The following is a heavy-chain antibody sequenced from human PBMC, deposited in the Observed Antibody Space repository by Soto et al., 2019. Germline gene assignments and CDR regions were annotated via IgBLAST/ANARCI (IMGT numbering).Heavy chain of an antibody. CDR2: ISYDGSNK. D-gene: IGHD3-22*01. Sequence: QVHLVESGGGVVQPGRSLRLSCAASGFTFSSYAMHWVRQAPGKGLERVAVISYDGSNKYYADSVKGRFTISIDNSKNRLYLQMNSLRAEDTAVYYCASDPPYYYDSSDLRNQGTSFDIWGQGTMVTVSS. J-gene: IGHJ3*02. V-gene: IGHV3-30-3*01. CDR1: GFTFSSYA. CDR3: ASDPPYYYDSSDLRNQGTSFDI.